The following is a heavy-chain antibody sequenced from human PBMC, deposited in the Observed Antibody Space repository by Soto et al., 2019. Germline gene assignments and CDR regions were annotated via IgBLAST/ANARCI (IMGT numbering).Heavy chain of an antibody. CDR2: VNHRGST. CDR1: GGSFSGYY. D-gene: IGHD2-15*01. Sequence: SETLSLTCAVYGGSFSGYYWTWIRQSPGKGLEWIGNVNHRGSTNYNVSLQSRVNISVDTSQNQFALKLDSVTAADTAVYYCARDGFCSGGTCRIGNWFDPWGQGTLVTVSS. V-gene: IGHV4-34*01. J-gene: IGHJ5*02. CDR3: ARDGFCSGGTCRIGNWFDP.